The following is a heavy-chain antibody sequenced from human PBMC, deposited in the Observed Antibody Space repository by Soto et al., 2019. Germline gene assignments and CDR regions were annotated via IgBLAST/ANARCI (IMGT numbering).Heavy chain of an antibody. Sequence: QVQLQQWGAGLLKPSETLSLTCAVYGESFSGYYWSWIRQPPGKGLEWIGEINHSGSTNYNPSLKSRVTISIDTSKNQFSLKLSSVTAADTAIYYCARVGDWMRNWGQGTLVTVSS. CDR1: GESFSGYY. J-gene: IGHJ4*02. CDR3: ARVGDWMRN. CDR2: INHSGST. D-gene: IGHD2-21*02. V-gene: IGHV4-34*01.